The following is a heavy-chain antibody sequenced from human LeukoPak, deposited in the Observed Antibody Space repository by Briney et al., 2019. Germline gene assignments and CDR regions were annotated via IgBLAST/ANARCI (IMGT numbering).Heavy chain of an antibody. D-gene: IGHD4-11*01. V-gene: IGHV4-61*02. Sequence: SETLSLTCTVSGGSISSGSYYWSWIRQPAGKGLEWIGRIYTSGSTNYNPSLKSRVTISVDTSKNQFSLKLSSVTAADTAVYYCARQRLTTHWFDPWGQGTLVTVSS. CDR1: GGSISSGSYY. CDR3: ARQRLTTHWFDP. CDR2: IYTSGST. J-gene: IGHJ5*02.